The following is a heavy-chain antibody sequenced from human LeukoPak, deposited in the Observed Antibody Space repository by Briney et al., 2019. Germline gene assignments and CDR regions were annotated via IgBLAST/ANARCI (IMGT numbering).Heavy chain of an antibody. D-gene: IGHD1-14*01. J-gene: IGHJ6*03. Sequence: KPSETLSLTCTLSGGTVTSSTYFWGWIRQPPGKGLEWIGSISYSGATYYNPSLKSRVSMSVHTSKNQFSLKLSSVTAADTAVYYCARDGFYYHYYMDVWGEGTTVTFSS. CDR2: ISYSGAT. CDR1: GGTVTSSTYF. V-gene: IGHV4-39*07. CDR3: ARDGFYYHYYMDV.